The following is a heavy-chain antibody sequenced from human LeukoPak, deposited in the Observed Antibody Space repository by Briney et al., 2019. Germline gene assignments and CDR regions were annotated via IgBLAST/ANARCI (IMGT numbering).Heavy chain of an antibody. CDR2: ISGSGGNT. Sequence: RTGGSLRLSCAASGFTFSSYVMSWVRQAPGKGLEWVSAISGSGGNTYYADSVKGRFTISRDNSKSTLSLQMNSLRAEDTAIYYCATYRQVLLPFESWGQGTLVTVSS. CDR3: ATYRQVLLPFES. J-gene: IGHJ4*02. CDR1: GFTFSSYV. D-gene: IGHD2-8*02. V-gene: IGHV3-23*01.